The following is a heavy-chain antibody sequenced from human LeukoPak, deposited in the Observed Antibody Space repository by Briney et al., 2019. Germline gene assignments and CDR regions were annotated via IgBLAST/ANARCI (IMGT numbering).Heavy chain of an antibody. CDR1: GLTVSSNY. CDR3: ARGFGVIPLDY. Sequence: PGGSLRLSCAASGLTVSSNYMSWVRQAPGKGLEWVSVIYSGGSTYYADSVKGRFTISRDNSKNTLYLQMNSLRAEDTAVYYCARGFGVIPLDYWGQGTLVTVSS. J-gene: IGHJ4*02. CDR2: IYSGGST. D-gene: IGHD2-2*02. V-gene: IGHV3-66*01.